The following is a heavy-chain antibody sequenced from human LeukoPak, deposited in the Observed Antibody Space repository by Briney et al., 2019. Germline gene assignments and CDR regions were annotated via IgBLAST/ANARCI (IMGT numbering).Heavy chain of an antibody. Sequence: ASVKVSCKASGYTFTGYYMHWVRQAPGQGLEWMGWINPNSGGTNYAQKFQGRVTMTWDTSISTAYMELSRLRSDDTAVYYCARVPAAIHNWFDPWGQGTLVTVSS. CDR2: INPNSGGT. V-gene: IGHV1-2*02. CDR3: ARVPAAIHNWFDP. D-gene: IGHD2-2*02. CDR1: GYTFTGYY. J-gene: IGHJ5*02.